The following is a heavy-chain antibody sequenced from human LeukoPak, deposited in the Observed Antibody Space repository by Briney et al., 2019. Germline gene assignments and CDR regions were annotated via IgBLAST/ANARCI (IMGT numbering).Heavy chain of an antibody. CDR3: AKYAGSSALDY. CDR2: INPDGSST. J-gene: IGHJ4*02. CDR1: GFTFSSHW. D-gene: IGHD2-2*01. Sequence: GGSLRLSCAASGFTFSSHWMHWVRQAPGKGLVWVSQINPDGSSTTYADSVKGRLTISRDNAKNTLYLQMNSLRAEDTAVYYCAKYAGSSALDYWGQGTLVAVSS. V-gene: IGHV3-74*01.